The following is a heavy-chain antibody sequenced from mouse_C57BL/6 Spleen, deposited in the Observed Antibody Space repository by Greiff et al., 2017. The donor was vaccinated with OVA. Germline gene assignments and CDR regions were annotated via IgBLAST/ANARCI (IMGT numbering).Heavy chain of an antibody. V-gene: IGHV5-6*01. Sequence: EVQGVESGGDLVKPGGSLKLSCAASGFTFSSYGMSWVRQTPDKRLEWVATISSGGSYTYYPDSVKGRFTISRDNAKNTLYLQMSSLKSEDSAMYYCARQRYYGSSSYYFDYWGQGTTLTVSS. D-gene: IGHD1-1*01. CDR3: ARQRYYGSSSYYFDY. CDR1: GFTFSSYG. CDR2: ISSGGSYT. J-gene: IGHJ2*01.